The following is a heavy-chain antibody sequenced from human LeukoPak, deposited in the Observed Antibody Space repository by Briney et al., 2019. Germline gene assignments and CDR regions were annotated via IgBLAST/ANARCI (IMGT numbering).Heavy chain of an antibody. CDR2: IYYSGST. D-gene: IGHD5-12*01. V-gene: IGHV4-59*08. CDR3: ARHNSNSGYDLYYYYGMDV. CDR1: GGSISSYH. Sequence: SETLSLTCTVSGGSISSYHWSWIRQPPGKGLEWIGYIYYSGSTNYNPSLKSRVTISVDTSKNQFSLKLSSVTAADTAVYYCARHNSNSGYDLYYYYGMDVWGQGTTVTVSS. J-gene: IGHJ6*02.